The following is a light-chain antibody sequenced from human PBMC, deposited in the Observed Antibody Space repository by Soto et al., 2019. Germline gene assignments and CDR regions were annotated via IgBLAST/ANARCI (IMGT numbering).Light chain of an antibody. Sequence: QAVVTQPPSVSGAPGQRVTISCTGSNSNIGAGYDVHWYQQLPGTAPKLLIYANSNRPSGVPDRFSGSKSGTSASLAITGLQAEDEADYYCLSYDRSLSARVFGGGTKLTVL. V-gene: IGLV1-40*01. CDR1: NSNIGAGYD. CDR2: ANS. CDR3: LSYDRSLSARV. J-gene: IGLJ3*02.